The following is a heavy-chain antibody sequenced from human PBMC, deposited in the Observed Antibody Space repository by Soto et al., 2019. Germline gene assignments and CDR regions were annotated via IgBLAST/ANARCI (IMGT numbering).Heavy chain of an antibody. V-gene: IGHV3-15*01. CDR1: GFPFSYSC. CDR2: IKSETDGGTT. CDR3: VTYDFIWGSYRVRWAY. D-gene: IGHD3-16*02. Sequence: EVQLAESGGGLVNPGGSLRLSCVASGFPFSYSCMSWGRQAPGKGLEWVARIKSETDGGTTDYAAPVEGRFTISRDDSKNTLNLQMNSLKTEDTAVYYCVTYDFIWGSYRVRWAYWGQGTLVTVSS. J-gene: IGHJ4*02.